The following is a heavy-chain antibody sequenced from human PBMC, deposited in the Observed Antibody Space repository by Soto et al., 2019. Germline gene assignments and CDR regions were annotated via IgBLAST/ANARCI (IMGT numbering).Heavy chain of an antibody. Sequence: SQTLSLTCAISGDSVSSNSAAWNWIRQSPSRGLEWLGRTYYRSKWYNDYAVSVKSRITINPDTSKNQFSLQLNSVTPEDTAVDYCARGTCSGGSCYSGDAFDIWGQGTMVTVSS. J-gene: IGHJ3*02. CDR2: TYYRSKWYN. D-gene: IGHD2-15*01. CDR3: ARGTCSGGSCYSGDAFDI. V-gene: IGHV6-1*01. CDR1: GDSVSSNSAA.